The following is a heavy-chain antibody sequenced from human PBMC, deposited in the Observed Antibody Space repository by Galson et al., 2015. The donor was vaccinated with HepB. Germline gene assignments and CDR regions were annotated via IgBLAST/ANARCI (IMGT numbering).Heavy chain of an antibody. CDR3: TSGLIEGATNDFDF. V-gene: IGHV3-73*01. Sequence: SLRLSCAASGFTFSAFPIHWVRQASGKGLQWVGRIRSKGNNYTTSYSASVTGRFTIYRDDSRDTAYLQMNGLKIEDTALYYCTSGLIEGATNDFDFWGQGTLVTVSS. J-gene: IGHJ4*02. D-gene: IGHD6-19*01. CDR1: GFTFSAFP. CDR2: IRSKGNNYTT.